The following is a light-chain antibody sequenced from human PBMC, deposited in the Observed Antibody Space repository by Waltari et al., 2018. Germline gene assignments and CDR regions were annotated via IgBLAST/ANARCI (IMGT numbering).Light chain of an antibody. J-gene: IGLJ1*01. Sequence: QSVLTQPPSASATPGQGVTISCSGSSSNLGSNTVNWFQQLPGTAPKLLIYNTNPRPSGVPDRFSGSKSGTSASLAISGIQSEDDADYYCASWDGILDVYVFGTGTTVTVL. V-gene: IGLV1-44*01. CDR3: ASWDGILDVYV. CDR1: SSNLGSNT. CDR2: NTN.